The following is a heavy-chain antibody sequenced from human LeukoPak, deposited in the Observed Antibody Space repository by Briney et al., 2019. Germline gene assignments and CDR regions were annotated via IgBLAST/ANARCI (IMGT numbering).Heavy chain of an antibody. CDR1: GGTVINTNW. J-gene: IGHJ4*02. CDR3: VREGGFYRPFDY. D-gene: IGHD3-3*01. V-gene: IGHV4-4*02. Sequence: PSETLSLTCAVSGGTVINTNWWTWVRQPPGKGLEWIGEVHLDGRTNYNPSLESRLTMSVDVSENQVSLKLASVTAAATAVDYCVREGGFYRPFDYSGQGTLVTVSS. CDR2: VHLDGRT.